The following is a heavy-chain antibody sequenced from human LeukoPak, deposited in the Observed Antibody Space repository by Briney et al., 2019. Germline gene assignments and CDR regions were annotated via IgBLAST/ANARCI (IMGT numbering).Heavy chain of an antibody. CDR2: IWYDGSNK. D-gene: IGHD3-22*01. V-gene: IGHV3-33*01. CDR1: GFTFSSYG. CDR3: ARGVSSGYYPNYFDY. Sequence: PGGSLRLSCAASGFTFSSYGMHWVRQAPGKGLEWVAVIWYDGSNKYYADSVKGRFTISRDNSKNTLYLQMNSLRAEDTAVYYCARGVSSGYYPNYFDYWGQGTLVTVSS. J-gene: IGHJ4*02.